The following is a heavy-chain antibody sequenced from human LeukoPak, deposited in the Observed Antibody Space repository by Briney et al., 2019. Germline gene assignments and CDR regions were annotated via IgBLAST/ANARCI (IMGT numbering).Heavy chain of an antibody. CDR3: ARGHYCSGGSCYSEYFFDY. J-gene: IGHJ4*02. V-gene: IGHV4-39*07. Sequence: SETLSLTCTVSGGSISSSSYYWGWIRQPPGQGLEWKRSIYYSGSTYYNPSLKKRVTISIDTSKNQFSLKLSSVTAADTAVYYCARGHYCSGGSCYSEYFFDYWGQGTLVTVSS. D-gene: IGHD2-15*01. CDR2: IYYSGST. CDR1: GGSISSSSYY.